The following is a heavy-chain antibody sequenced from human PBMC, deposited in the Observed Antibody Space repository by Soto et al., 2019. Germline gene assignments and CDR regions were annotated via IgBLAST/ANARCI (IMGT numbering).Heavy chain of an antibody. Sequence: PSETLSLTCTVSGGSINSYYWSWIRQPAGKGQEWIGRIYTSGSTNYNPSLKSRVTMSVDTSKNQFSLKLSSVTAADTAVYYCARDAIAAEYYYYGMDVWGQGTTVTVS. J-gene: IGHJ6*02. CDR2: IYTSGST. CDR1: GGSINSYY. CDR3: ARDAIAAEYYYYGMDV. V-gene: IGHV4-4*07. D-gene: IGHD6-13*01.